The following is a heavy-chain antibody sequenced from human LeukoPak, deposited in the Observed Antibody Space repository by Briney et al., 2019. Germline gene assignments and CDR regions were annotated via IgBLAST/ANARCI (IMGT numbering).Heavy chain of an antibody. CDR2: TSGSGGST. CDR3: AKDMVRSNSWYGGVDY. J-gene: IGHJ4*02. Sequence: GGSLRLSCAASGFTFSNFVVSWVRQAPGKGLEWVSATSGSGGSTYYADSVKGRFTISRDNSKNTLYLQMNSLRAEDTAVYYCAKDMVRSNSWYGGVDYWGQGTLVTVSS. D-gene: IGHD6-13*01. V-gene: IGHV3-23*01. CDR1: GFTFSNFV.